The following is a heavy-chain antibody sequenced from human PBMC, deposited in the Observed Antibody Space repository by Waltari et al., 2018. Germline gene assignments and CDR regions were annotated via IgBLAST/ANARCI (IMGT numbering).Heavy chain of an antibody. CDR1: GGTFSSDS. CDR3: AGGDGGYYYYKMDV. D-gene: IGHD3-10*01. Sequence: QVQLVQSGAEAKQPGSSVGVSCRASGGTFSSDSVNWVRQAPGKGLEWMGRIMPDISETKYAVKFQGRITITADKSTGTVYMEVSSLRSDDTAVYYCAGGDGGYYYYKMDVWGQGTTVTVSS. V-gene: IGHV1-69*02. J-gene: IGHJ6*03. CDR2: IMPDISET.